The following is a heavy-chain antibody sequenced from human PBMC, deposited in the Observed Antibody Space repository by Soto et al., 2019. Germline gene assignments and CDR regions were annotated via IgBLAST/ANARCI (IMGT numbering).Heavy chain of an antibody. CDR2: ISSSGSTI. CDR1: GFTFSDYY. J-gene: IGHJ4*02. D-gene: IGHD4-17*01. V-gene: IGHV3-11*01. Sequence: QVQLVESGGGLVKPGGSLRLSCAASGFTFSDYYMSWIRQAPGKGLEWVSYISSSGSTIYYADSVKGRFTISRDNAKNSXXXXMNSLRAEDTAVYYCARHDYGDYIIDYWGQGTLVTVSS. CDR3: ARHDYGDYIIDY.